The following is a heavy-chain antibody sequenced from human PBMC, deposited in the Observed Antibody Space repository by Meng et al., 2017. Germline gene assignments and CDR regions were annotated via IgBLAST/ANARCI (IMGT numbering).Heavy chain of an antibody. V-gene: IGHV3-48*03. CDR2: ISSSGSTI. D-gene: IGHD3-10*01. Sequence: GESLKISCAASGFTFSSYEMNWVRQAPGKGLEWVSYISSSGSTIYYADSVKGRFTISRDNAKNSLYLQMNSLRAEDTAVYYCASKRITMVRGVNDYWGQGTLVTVSS. CDR1: GFTFSSYE. J-gene: IGHJ4*02. CDR3: ASKRITMVRGVNDY.